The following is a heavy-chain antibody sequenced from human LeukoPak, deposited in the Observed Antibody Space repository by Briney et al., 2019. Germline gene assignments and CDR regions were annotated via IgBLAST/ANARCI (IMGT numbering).Heavy chain of an antibody. CDR1: GGSLSGYS. J-gene: IGHJ5*02. V-gene: IGHV4-34*01. D-gene: IGHD2-2*01. Sequence: SETLSLTCAVYGGSLSGYSWSWIRQTPGKGLEWIGEIDDSGSTNYNPSLKSRVTISVDTSKNQFSLKINSMTAADTAFYYCARGRTSWKFDPWGQGTLVTVSS. CDR3: ARGRTSWKFDP. CDR2: IDDSGST.